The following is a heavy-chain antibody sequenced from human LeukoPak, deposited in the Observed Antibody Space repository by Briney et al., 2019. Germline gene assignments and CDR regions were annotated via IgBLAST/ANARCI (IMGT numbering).Heavy chain of an antibody. D-gene: IGHD4-17*01. CDR3: AKDPTPKEDYGDFDY. Sequence: GGSLRLSCAASGYIFSSYWMTWVRQAPGKGLEWVANIKPDGSDTYSMDSVKGRFTISRDNSKNTLYLQMNSLRAEDTAVYYCAKDPTPKEDYGDFDYWGQGTLVTVSS. V-gene: IGHV3-7*03. CDR1: GYIFSSYW. J-gene: IGHJ4*02. CDR2: IKPDGSDT.